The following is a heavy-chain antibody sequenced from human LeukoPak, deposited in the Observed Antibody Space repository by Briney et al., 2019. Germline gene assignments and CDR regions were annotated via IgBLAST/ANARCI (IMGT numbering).Heavy chain of an antibody. J-gene: IGHJ3*02. CDR1: GGSSSTYY. D-gene: IGHD2-21*01. CDR3: ARGDDRFPRAFDI. V-gene: IGHV4-4*07. Sequence: SKTLSLTCTVSGGSSSTYYWSWIRQPAGKGLEWIGRIYTSGSTNYNPSLKSRVTMSVDTSKNQFSLKPSSLTAADTAVYYCARGDDRFPRAFDIWGQGTMVTVSS. CDR2: IYTSGST.